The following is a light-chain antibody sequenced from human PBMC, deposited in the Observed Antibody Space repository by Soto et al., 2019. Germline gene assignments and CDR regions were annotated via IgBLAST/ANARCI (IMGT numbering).Light chain of an antibody. V-gene: IGLV4-69*01. CDR1: SGHSSYA. CDR3: QTWGTGIWV. Sequence: QLVLTQSPSVSASLGASVKLTCTLSSGHSSYAIAWHQQQPEKGPRYLMKLNSDGSHSKGDGIPDRFSGSSSGAERYLTISSLRSEDEADYSCQTWGTGIWVFGGGTKLTVL. J-gene: IGLJ3*02. CDR2: LNSDGSH.